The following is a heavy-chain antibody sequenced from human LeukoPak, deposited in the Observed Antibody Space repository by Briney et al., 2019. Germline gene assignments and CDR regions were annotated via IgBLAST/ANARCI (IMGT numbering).Heavy chain of an antibody. J-gene: IGHJ6*02. CDR3: AKDHGSGGGADPYYYYGMDV. D-gene: IGHD6-19*01. V-gene: IGHV3-13*01. Sequence: PGGSLRLSCAASGFTFSSYDMHWVRQATGKGLEWVSAIGTAGDTYYPGSVKGRFTISRENAKNSLYLQMNSLRAEDTALYYCAKDHGSGGGADPYYYYGMDVWGQGTTVTVSS. CDR2: IGTAGDT. CDR1: GFTFSSYD.